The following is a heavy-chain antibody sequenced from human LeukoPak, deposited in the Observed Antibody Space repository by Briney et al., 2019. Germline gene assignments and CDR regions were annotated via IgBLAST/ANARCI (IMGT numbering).Heavy chain of an antibody. D-gene: IGHD3-3*01. Sequence: PSETLSLTCAVYGGSISGYYWSWIRQPPGKGLEWIGEINHSGSTNYNPSLKSRVTISVDTSKNQFSLKLSSVTAADTAVYYCARGRYYDFWSGYSGYDYWGQGTLVTVSS. V-gene: IGHV4-34*01. CDR3: ARGRYYDFWSGYSGYDY. J-gene: IGHJ4*02. CDR2: INHSGST. CDR1: GGSISGYY.